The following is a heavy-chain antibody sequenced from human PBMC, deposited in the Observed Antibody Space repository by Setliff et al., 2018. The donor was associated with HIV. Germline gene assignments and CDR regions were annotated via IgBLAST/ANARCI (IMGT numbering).Heavy chain of an antibody. Sequence: SETLSLTCTVSGDSFSGTSYYWGWIRQPPGKGLEWIGSIHFSGSTWYTQSLKSRVTISGDMSKKQFSLKLSSVTAADTAVYYCARGQDLGATWTGYYYYYMDVWGKGTTVTVSS. J-gene: IGHJ6*03. CDR2: IHFSGST. D-gene: IGHD1-26*01. CDR1: GDSFSGTSYY. CDR3: ARGQDLGATWTGYYYYYMDV. V-gene: IGHV4-39*07.